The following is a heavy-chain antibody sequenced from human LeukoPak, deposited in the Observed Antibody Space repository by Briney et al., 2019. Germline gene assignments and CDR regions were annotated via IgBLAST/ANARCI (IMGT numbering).Heavy chain of an antibody. Sequence: SETLSLTCTVSGGSISSYYWSWIRQPAGKGLEWIGRIYTSGSTNYNPSLKSRVTMSADTSKNQFSLKLSSVTAADTAVYYCASEDYFDSSGCYGTIWGQGTMVTVSS. CDR2: IYTSGST. CDR1: GGSISSYY. V-gene: IGHV4-4*07. CDR3: ASEDYFDSSGCYGTI. D-gene: IGHD3-22*01. J-gene: IGHJ3*02.